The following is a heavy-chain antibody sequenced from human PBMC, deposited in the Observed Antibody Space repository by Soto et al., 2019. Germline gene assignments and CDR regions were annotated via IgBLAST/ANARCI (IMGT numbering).Heavy chain of an antibody. Sequence: XXTLSLTCTVSGDSINSYYWSWIRQPPGKGLEWIGYXYYSGXTHYNHYLKSXXTISVDTXXNQFYLKLSSVTAADTAVYYCASYPYYSSSWYGWGQGTLVTVSS. CDR1: GDSINSYY. CDR3: ASYPYYSSSWYG. CDR2: XYYSGXT. V-gene: IGHV4-59*01. J-gene: IGHJ4*02. D-gene: IGHD6-13*01.